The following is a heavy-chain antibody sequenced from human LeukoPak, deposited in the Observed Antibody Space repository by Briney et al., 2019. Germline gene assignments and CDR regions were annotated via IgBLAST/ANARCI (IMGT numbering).Heavy chain of an antibody. Sequence: GGSLRLSCAASGFTVSSNCMSWVRQAPGKGLEWISSLYSGGNTYYADSVKDRFTISRDSSNNTLYLQMNSLRAEDTAVYYCARENYGPDAFDIWGQGTTVTVSS. CDR2: LYSGGNT. V-gene: IGHV3-66*01. J-gene: IGHJ3*02. CDR3: ARENYGPDAFDI. CDR1: GFTVSSNC. D-gene: IGHD3-10*01.